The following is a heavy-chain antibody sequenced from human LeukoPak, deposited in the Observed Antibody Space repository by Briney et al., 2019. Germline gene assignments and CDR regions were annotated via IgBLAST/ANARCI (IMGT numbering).Heavy chain of an antibody. CDR1: GFSFRSYG. Sequence: GGSLRLSCAASGFSFRSYGMHWVRQAPGKGLEWVAVISYDGSNKYYADSVKGRFTISRDNSKNTLYLQMNSLRAEDTAVYYCAKTKNYYYYYMDVWGKGTTVTVSS. CDR2: ISYDGSNK. V-gene: IGHV3-30*18. J-gene: IGHJ6*03. CDR3: AKTKNYYYYYMDV.